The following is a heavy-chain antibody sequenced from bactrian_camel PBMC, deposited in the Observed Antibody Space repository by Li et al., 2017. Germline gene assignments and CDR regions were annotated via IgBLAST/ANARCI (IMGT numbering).Heavy chain of an antibody. CDR1: RYLYVTNC. D-gene: IGHD3*01. J-gene: IGHJ4*01. V-gene: IGHV3S53*01. CDR3: AAAAGGRRACHPSRTDFAH. Sequence: HVQLVESGGGSVQAGGSLKLSCAASRYLYVTNCVGWFRQAPGKEREGVAGIARIGRTTYADSVKGRFTISKDDAKNTLYLEMSSLEPEDTAMYYCAAAAGGRRACHPSRTDFAHWGQGTQVTVS. CDR2: IARIGRT.